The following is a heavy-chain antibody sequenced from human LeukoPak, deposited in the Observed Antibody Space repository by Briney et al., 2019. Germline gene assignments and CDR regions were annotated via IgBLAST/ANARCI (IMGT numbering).Heavy chain of an antibody. J-gene: IGHJ4*02. CDR1: GYTFTSYY. D-gene: IGHD5-24*01. Sequence: PSASVTVSCKPSGYTFTSYYMHSVRQAPRQGLEWMGIINPSGGSTSYAQKFQGRVTMTRDTSTSTVYMELSSLRSEDTAVYYCARPRRDGYNHFDYWGQGTLVTVSS. CDR2: INPSGGST. V-gene: IGHV1-46*01. CDR3: ARPRRDGYNHFDY.